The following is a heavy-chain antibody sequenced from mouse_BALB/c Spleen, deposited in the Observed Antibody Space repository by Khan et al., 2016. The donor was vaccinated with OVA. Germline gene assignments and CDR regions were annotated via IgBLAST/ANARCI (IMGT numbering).Heavy chain of an antibody. J-gene: IGHJ3*01. Sequence: QVQLQQPGAELVKPGASVKLSCKASGYTFTSYYIYWVKQRPGQGLEWIGGINPSNGGTYFNEKFESKATLNVDKSSSPAFMQVSSLTSEESEVFSCTRSGWAAFAHWGQGTLVTGSA. CDR2: INPSNGGT. CDR3: TRSGWAAFAH. V-gene: IGHV1S81*02. D-gene: IGHD1-1*02. CDR1: GYTFTSYY.